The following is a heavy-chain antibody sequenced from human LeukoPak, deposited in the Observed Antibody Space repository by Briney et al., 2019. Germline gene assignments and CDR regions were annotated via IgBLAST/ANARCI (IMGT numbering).Heavy chain of an antibody. D-gene: IGHD1-26*01. CDR2: IYYSGTT. CDR1: GGSISSRNSY. CDR3: ARYEGVGAHRCAFDI. J-gene: IGHJ3*02. V-gene: IGHV4-39*01. Sequence: SETLSLTCSVPGGSISSRNSYWGWIRQPPGKGLEWIGTIYYSGTTYYNPSLKSRVTISADTSKNQFSLKLTSVTAADTALYYCARYEGVGAHRCAFDIWGQGTMVTVSS.